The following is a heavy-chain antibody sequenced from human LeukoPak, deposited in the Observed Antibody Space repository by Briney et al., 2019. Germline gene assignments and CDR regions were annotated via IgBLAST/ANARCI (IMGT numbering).Heavy chain of an antibody. CDR3: ARDSLGYCSGGSCYSDYYYGMDV. CDR2: IYYSGST. Sequence: SETLSLTCTVSGGSISSYYWSWIRQPPGKGLEWIGYIYYSGSTNYNPSLKNRVTISVDTSKNQFSLKLSSVTAADTAVYYCARDSLGYCSGGSCYSDYYYGMDVWGQGTTVTVSS. CDR1: GGSISSYY. V-gene: IGHV4-59*01. D-gene: IGHD2-15*01. J-gene: IGHJ6*02.